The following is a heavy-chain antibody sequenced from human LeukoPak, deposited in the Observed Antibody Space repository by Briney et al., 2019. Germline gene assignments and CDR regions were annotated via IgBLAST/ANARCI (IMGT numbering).Heavy chain of an antibody. D-gene: IGHD3-16*01. Sequence: SQTLSLTCSVSGDSISSGGYYWSWIRQHPGKGLEWIAYIYYTGSTYYNPSLKSRVTISVDTSKNQFSLRLSSVTAADTAVYYCARDHASGGGAFDIWGQGTMVTVSP. CDR3: ARDHASGGGAFDI. V-gene: IGHV4-31*03. CDR1: GDSISSGGYY. CDR2: IYYTGST. J-gene: IGHJ3*02.